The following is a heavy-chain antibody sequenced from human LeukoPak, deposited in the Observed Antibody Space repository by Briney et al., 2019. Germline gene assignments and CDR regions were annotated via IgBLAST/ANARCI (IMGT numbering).Heavy chain of an antibody. CDR2: IHHSGSA. D-gene: IGHD5-18*01. V-gene: IGHV4-4*02. J-gene: IGHJ4*02. Sequence: PSETLSLTCAVSGASITSNWWNWVRQPPGKGLEWVGEIHHSGSANYNPSLKSRVTISLDTSENQFSLRLSSVTAADTAVYYCAKGYNYGPFDYWGQGTLVTVSS. CDR3: AKGYNYGPFDY. CDR1: GASITSNW.